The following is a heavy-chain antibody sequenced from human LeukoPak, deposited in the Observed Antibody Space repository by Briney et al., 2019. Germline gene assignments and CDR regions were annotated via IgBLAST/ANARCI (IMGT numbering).Heavy chain of an antibody. D-gene: IGHD3-16*02. Sequence: KSSETLSLTCAVYGGSFSGYYWSWIRQPPGKGLEWIGEINHSGSTNYNPSLKSRVTISVDTSKNQFSLKLSSVTAADTAVYYCARIIGRYVWGSYREEYYFDYWGQGTLVTVSS. CDR1: GGSFSGYY. CDR3: ARIIGRYVWGSYREEYYFDY. J-gene: IGHJ4*02. V-gene: IGHV4-34*01. CDR2: INHSGST.